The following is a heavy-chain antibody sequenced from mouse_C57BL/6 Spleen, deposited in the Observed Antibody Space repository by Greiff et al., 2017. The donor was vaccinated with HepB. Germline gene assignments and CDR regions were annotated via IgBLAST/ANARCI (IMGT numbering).Heavy chain of an antibody. CDR2: IYPGSGST. Sequence: QVQLQQSGAELVKPGASVKMSCKASGYTFTSYWITWVKQRPGQGLEWIGDIYPGSGSTNYNEKFKSKATLTVDTSPSTAYMQLSSLTSEDSAVYYCARTGYYAMDYWGQGTSVTVSS. CDR1: GYTFTSYW. J-gene: IGHJ4*01. CDR3: ARTGYYAMDY. D-gene: IGHD3-1*01. V-gene: IGHV1-55*01.